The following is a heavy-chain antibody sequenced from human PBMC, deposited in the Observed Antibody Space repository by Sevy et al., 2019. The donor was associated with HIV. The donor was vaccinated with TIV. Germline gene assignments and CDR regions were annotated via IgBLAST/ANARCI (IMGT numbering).Heavy chain of an antibody. CDR2: INPSGGST. CDR3: ARDRGIAAAGTDFDY. V-gene: IGHV1-46*01. D-gene: IGHD6-13*01. CDR1: GYTFTSYY. Sequence: ASVKVSCKASGYTFTSYYMHWVRQAPGQGLEWMGIINPSGGSTSYAQKFQGRVNMTRDTSTSTVYMELSSLRSEDTAVYYCARDRGIAAAGTDFDYWGQGTLVTVSS. J-gene: IGHJ4*02.